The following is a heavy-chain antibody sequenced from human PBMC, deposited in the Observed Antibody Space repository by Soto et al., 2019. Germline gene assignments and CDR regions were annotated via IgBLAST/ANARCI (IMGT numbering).Heavy chain of an antibody. V-gene: IGHV1-69*06. Sequence: QVQVVQSGAEVKKPGSSVKISCKASGRIFSSFPTSWVRQVPGQGLEWMGGVISASGSVTYAPKFQGRVTMTAVNSAGIGYMELTSLTSEDTAIYYCARVGSRDAYNYVLDQWGPGTMGTVSS. D-gene: IGHD5-18*01. CDR1: GRIFSSFP. J-gene: IGHJ1*01. CDR2: VISASGSV. CDR3: ARVGSRDAYNYVLDQ.